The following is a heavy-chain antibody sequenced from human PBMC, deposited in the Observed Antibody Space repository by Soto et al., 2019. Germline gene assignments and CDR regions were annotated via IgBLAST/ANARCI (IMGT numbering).Heavy chain of an antibody. CDR2: IVVGSGNT. CDR3: AACGYSGYESPRFCYYYYGMDV. Sequence: ASVKVSCKASGFTFTSSAVQWVRQARGQRLEWIGWIVVGSGNTNYAQKFQERVTITRDMSTSTAYMGLSSLRSEDTAVYYCAACGYSGYESPRFCYYYYGMDVWGQGTTVTVSS. D-gene: IGHD5-12*01. CDR1: GFTFTSSA. J-gene: IGHJ6*02. V-gene: IGHV1-58*01.